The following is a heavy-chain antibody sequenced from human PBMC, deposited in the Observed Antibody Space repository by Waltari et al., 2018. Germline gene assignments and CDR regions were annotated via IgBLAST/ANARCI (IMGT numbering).Heavy chain of an antibody. Sequence: QVQLLQSGGDVREPGASVKVSCQASGYILRDYAVSWVRQAPGQGLEWMGWISHHNDKREYAREFEGRVTMTIDTSTSTAYMELRRLTPDDTAVYYCARGPYDSQSYYPDGLDVWGQGTTVTVSS. V-gene: IGHV1-18*04. J-gene: IGHJ6*02. CDR1: GYILRDYA. D-gene: IGHD3-10*01. CDR2: ISHHNDKR. CDR3: ARGPYDSQSYYPDGLDV.